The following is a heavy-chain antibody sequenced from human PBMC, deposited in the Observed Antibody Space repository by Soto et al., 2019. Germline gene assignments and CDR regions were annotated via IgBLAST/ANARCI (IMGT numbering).Heavy chain of an antibody. D-gene: IGHD3-9*01. V-gene: IGHV1-2*04. CDR2: INPNSGGT. CDR1: GYTFTGYY. CDR3: ARSRYDILTGYYSFGGDWFDP. J-gene: IGHJ5*02. Sequence: QVQLVQSGAEVKKPGASVKVSCKASGYTFTGYYMHWVRQAPGQGLEWMGWINPNSGGTNYAQIFQGWVTMTRDTSISTAYMELSRLRSDDTAVYYCARSRYDILTGYYSFGGDWFDPWGQGTLVTVSS.